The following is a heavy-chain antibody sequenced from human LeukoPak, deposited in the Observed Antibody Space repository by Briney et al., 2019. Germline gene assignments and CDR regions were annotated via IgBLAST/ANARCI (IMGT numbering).Heavy chain of an antibody. CDR2: IYYSGST. V-gene: IGHV4-39*01. J-gene: IGHJ4*02. D-gene: IGHD5-18*01. CDR1: GDSITSGNYY. Sequence: MPSETLSLTCTVSGDSITSGNYYWGWIRQPPGKGLEWIGNIYYSGSTYYNPSLRSRVSMSLDTSKNQFSLNLSSVTAADTAVYYCAATYRTRGYTYGYFDYWGQGTLVTVPS. CDR3: AATYRTRGYTYGYFDY.